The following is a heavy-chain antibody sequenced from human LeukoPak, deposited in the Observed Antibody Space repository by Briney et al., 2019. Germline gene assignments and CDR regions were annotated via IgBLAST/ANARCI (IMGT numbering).Heavy chain of an antibody. V-gene: IGHV4-61*02. CDR1: GGSISSGSYY. J-gene: IGHJ4*02. CDR3: ARRTPRSGGSCLDY. Sequence: PSQTLSLTCTVSGGSISSGSYYWSWIRQPAGKGLEWIGRIYTSGNTNYNPSLKSRVTISVDTSKNQFSLKLSSVTAADTAVYYCARRTPRSGGSCLDYWGQGTLVTVSS. D-gene: IGHD2-15*01. CDR2: IYTSGNT.